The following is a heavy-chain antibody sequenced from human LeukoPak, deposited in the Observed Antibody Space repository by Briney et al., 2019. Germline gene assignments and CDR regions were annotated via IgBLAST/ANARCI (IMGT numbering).Heavy chain of an antibody. Sequence: GGSLRLSCAASGFTFSNYGIHWVRQAPGKGLEWVAIIWYDASNKYYADSVKGRFTISRDNSRNTLYLQMNSLRAEDTAVYYCAKDGTIFGVVIYFDYWGQGTLVTVSS. D-gene: IGHD3-3*01. V-gene: IGHV3-33*06. J-gene: IGHJ4*02. CDR2: IWYDASNK. CDR3: AKDGTIFGVVIYFDY. CDR1: GFTFSNYG.